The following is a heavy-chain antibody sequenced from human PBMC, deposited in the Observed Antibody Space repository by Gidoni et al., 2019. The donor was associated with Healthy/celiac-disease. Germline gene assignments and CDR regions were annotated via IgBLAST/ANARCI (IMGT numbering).Heavy chain of an antibody. D-gene: IGHD5-18*01. J-gene: IGHJ6*02. CDR2: IYYSGRT. Sequence: QVQLQESGPGLVKPSETLSLTCTVSGGSVSSGSYYWSWIRQPPGKGLEWIGYIYYSGRTNYNPSLKSRVTISVDTSKNQFSLKLSSVTAADTAVYYCAREWEVDTAMPHVYYGMDVWGQGTTVTVSS. CDR3: AREWEVDTAMPHVYYGMDV. CDR1: GGSVSSGSYY. V-gene: IGHV4-61*01.